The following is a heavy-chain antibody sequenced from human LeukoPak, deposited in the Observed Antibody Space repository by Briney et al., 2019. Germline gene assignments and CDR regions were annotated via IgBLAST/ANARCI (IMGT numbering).Heavy chain of an antibody. V-gene: IGHV3-9*01. D-gene: IGHD3-22*01. Sequence: GGSLRLSCAASGFTFDDYAIHWVRQAPGKGLEWVSGINWNSGSKHYADSVKGRFTISRDNAKNSLYLQMNSLRAEDTALYYCAKDFSSGYYYFDYWGQGTLVTVSS. J-gene: IGHJ4*02. CDR1: GFTFDDYA. CDR2: INWNSGSK. CDR3: AKDFSSGYYYFDY.